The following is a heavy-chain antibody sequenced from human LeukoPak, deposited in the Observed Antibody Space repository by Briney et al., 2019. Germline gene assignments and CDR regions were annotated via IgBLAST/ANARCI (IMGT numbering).Heavy chain of an antibody. CDR1: GFTFDDYA. D-gene: IGHD3-16*01. CDR3: ARLSPYDPLDY. CDR2: ISWNSGSI. V-gene: IGHV3-9*01. J-gene: IGHJ4*02. Sequence: PGGSLRLSCAASGFTFDDYAMHWVRQAPGKGLEWVSGISWNSGSIGYADSVKGRFTISRDNAKNSLYLQMNSLRAEDTAVYYCARLSPYDPLDYWGQGTLVTVSS.